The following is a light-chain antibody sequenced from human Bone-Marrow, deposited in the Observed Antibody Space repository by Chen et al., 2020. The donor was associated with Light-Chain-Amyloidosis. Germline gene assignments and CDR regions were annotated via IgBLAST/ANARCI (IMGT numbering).Light chain of an antibody. V-gene: IGLV3-21*02. Sequence: SYVLTQPSSVSVAPGQTATIACGGNNIGSTSVHWYQQTPGQVPLLVVYDVSYRPPLIPERLSGHNSGNTAILTISRVEAGYEPDYYWQEGNKSSDRPVFGGGTKLTV. CDR3: QEGNKSSDRPV. CDR2: DVS. J-gene: IGLJ3*02. CDR1: NIGSTS.